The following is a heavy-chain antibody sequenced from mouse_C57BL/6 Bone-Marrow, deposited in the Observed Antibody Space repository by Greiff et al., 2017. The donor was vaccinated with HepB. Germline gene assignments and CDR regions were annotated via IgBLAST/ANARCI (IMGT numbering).Heavy chain of an antibody. CDR1: GYTFTSYW. J-gene: IGHJ1*03. D-gene: IGHD2-4*01. CDR2: IDPSDSYT. CDR3: ARRSYYDYDEGYFDV. V-gene: IGHV1-69*01. Sequence: QVQLQQPGAELVMPGASVKLSCKASGYTFTSYWMHWVKQRPGQGLEWIGEIDPSDSYTNYNQKFKGKSTLTVDKSSSTAYMQLSSLTSEDSAVYYCARRSYYDYDEGYFDVWGTGTTVTVSS.